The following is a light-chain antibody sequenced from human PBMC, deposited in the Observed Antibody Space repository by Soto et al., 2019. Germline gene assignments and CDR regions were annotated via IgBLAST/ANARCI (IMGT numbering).Light chain of an antibody. CDR1: QSVSSN. J-gene: IGKJ1*01. Sequence: EIVMTQSPATLSVSPGERATLSCRASQSVSSNLAWYQQKPGQAPRLLIYGASTRATGIPARFSGSGSGTEFTLTISSLQSEDFAVYYCQQYNNWPTLGQGTKADIK. CDR3: QQYNNWPT. CDR2: GAS. V-gene: IGKV3-15*01.